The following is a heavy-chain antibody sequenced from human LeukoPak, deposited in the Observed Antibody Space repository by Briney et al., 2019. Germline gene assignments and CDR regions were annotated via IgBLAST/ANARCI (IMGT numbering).Heavy chain of an antibody. CDR1: GYTFSSYA. CDR3: AKDLPQYG. D-gene: IGHD4-17*01. CDR2: ISGSGGST. Sequence: GASVKVSCKASGYTFSSYAMSWVRQAPGKGLEWVSAISGSGGSTYYADSVKGRFTISRDNSKNTLYLRMNSLRAEDTAAYYCAKDLPQYGWGQGTLVTVSS. V-gene: IGHV3-23*01. J-gene: IGHJ4*02.